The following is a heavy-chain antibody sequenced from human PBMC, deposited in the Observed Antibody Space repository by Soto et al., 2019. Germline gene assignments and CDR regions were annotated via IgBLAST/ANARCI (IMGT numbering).Heavy chain of an antibody. CDR1: GGSISSSSYY. CDR3: ARHAVATMVRGNWFDP. Sequence: QLQLQESGPGLVKPSETLSLTCTVSGGSISSSSYYWGWIRQPPGKGLEWMGRIYYSGSTYYNPSLKSRVTISVDTSKNQFSLKLSSVTAADTAVYYCARHAVATMVRGNWFDPWGQGTLVTVSS. J-gene: IGHJ5*02. V-gene: IGHV4-39*01. CDR2: IYYSGST. D-gene: IGHD3-10*01.